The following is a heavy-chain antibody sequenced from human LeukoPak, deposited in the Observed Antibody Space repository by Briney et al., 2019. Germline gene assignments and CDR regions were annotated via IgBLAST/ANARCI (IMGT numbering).Heavy chain of an antibody. D-gene: IGHD2-2*01. CDR3: AKTPGYRLGYCSSTNCYYFDY. CDR2: ISGSGGST. CDR1: GFTPSNCA. V-gene: IGHV3-23*01. Sequence: GGSLRLSCAGSGFTPSNCAMSWVRQAPGKGLEWVSGISGSGGSTYYADSVKGRFTISRDNSKSTLYLQMNSLRAEDTAIYYCAKTPGYRLGYCSSTNCYYFDYWGQGTLVTVSS. J-gene: IGHJ4*02.